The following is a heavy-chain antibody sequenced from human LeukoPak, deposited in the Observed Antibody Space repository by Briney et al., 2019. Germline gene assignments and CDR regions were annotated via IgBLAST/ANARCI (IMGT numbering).Heavy chain of an antibody. D-gene: IGHD3-16*01. Sequence: SETLSLTCTVSSGSISSYYWSWIRQPPGKGLEWIGYIYYSGTTNYNPSLKSRVTISVDTSKNQFSLKLSSVTAADTAVYYCARLSQTYGLYYYYYMDVWGKGTTVTVSS. V-gene: IGHV4-59*01. CDR3: ARLSQTYGLYYYYYMDV. J-gene: IGHJ6*03. CDR1: SGSISSYY. CDR2: IYYSGTT.